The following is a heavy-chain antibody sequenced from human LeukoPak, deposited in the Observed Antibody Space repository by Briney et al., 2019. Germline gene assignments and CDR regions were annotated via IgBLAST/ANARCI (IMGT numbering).Heavy chain of an antibody. D-gene: IGHD3-3*01. J-gene: IGHJ6*03. CDR3: ARARTILGYYYMDV. CDR1: GGSISSYY. V-gene: IGHV4-59*01. CDR2: IYYSGST. Sequence: PSETLSLTCTVSGGSISSYYWSWIRQPPGKGLEWIGYIYYSGSTNYNPSLKSRVTISVDTSKNQFSLKLSSVTAADTAVYYCARARTILGYYYMDVWGKGTTVTVSS.